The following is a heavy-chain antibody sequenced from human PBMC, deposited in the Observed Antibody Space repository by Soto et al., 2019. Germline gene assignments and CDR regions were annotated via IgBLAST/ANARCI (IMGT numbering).Heavy chain of an antibody. Sequence: QVQLVESGGGVVQPGRSLRLSCAASGFTFSSYGMHWVRQAPGKGLEWVAVIWYDGSNKYYADSVKGRFTISRDNSKNTLYLQMNSLRAEDTAVYYCARDEYDSSGYYYGGENWFDPWGQGTLVTVSS. CDR3: ARDEYDSSGYYYGGENWFDP. CDR2: IWYDGSNK. CDR1: GFTFSSYG. D-gene: IGHD3-22*01. V-gene: IGHV3-33*01. J-gene: IGHJ5*02.